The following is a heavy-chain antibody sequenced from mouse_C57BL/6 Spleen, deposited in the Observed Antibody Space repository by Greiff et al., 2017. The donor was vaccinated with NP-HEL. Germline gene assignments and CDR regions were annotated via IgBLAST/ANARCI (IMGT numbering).Heavy chain of an antibody. CDR1: GYTFTSYW. Sequence: QVQLQQPGAELVMPGASVKLSCKASGYTFTSYWMHWVKQRPGQGLEWIGEIDPSDSYTNYNQKFKGKSTLTVDKSSSTAYMQLSSLTSEDSAVYYCARYFLYYVDYWGQGTTLTVSS. CDR3: ARYFLYYVDY. J-gene: IGHJ2*01. CDR2: IDPSDSYT. V-gene: IGHV1-69*01.